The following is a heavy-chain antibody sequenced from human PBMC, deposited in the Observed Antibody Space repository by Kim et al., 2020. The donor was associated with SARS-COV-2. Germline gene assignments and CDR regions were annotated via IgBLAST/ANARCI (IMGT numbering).Heavy chain of an antibody. D-gene: IGHD2-2*01. CDR2: ISSSAV. CDR1: GFTFSTYS. CDR3: ARDYHHAFDH. V-gene: IGHV3-48*02. Sequence: GGSLRLSCAAPGFTFSTYSMNWVRQAPGKGLEWVSYISSSAVYYADSVKGRFTISRDNAKNSLYLQMNSLRDEDTALYYCARDYHHAFDHWGQGTLVIVSS. J-gene: IGHJ4*02.